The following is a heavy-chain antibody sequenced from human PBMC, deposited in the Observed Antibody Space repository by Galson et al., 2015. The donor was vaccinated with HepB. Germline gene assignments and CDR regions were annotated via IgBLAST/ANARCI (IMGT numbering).Heavy chain of an antibody. V-gene: IGHV1-58*02. D-gene: IGHD3-22*01. J-gene: IGHJ2*01. CDR1: GFIFPSSA. CDR2: IVVGSGNT. CDR3: AADSSPYYYDTSGNFGYFDL. Sequence: VKVSCKASGFIFPSSAMQWVRQARGQRLEWIGWIVVGSGNTNYAQKFQERVTITRDMSTNTAYMELSSLRSEDTAVYYCAADSSPYYYDTSGNFGYFDLWGRGTLVTVSS.